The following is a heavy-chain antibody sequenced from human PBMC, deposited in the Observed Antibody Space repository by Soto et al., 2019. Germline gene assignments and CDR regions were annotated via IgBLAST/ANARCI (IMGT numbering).Heavy chain of an antibody. D-gene: IGHD3-10*01. CDR1: GGTFSSYT. J-gene: IGHJ4*02. CDR2: IIPILGIA. Sequence: QVQLVQSGAEVKKPGSSVKVSCKASGGTFSSYTISWVRQAPGQGLEWMGRIIPILGIANYVQKFQGRVTITADKSTSTAYMELSSLRSEDTAVYYCARDEGTGILDYWGQGTLVTVSS. CDR3: ARDEGTGILDY. V-gene: IGHV1-69*08.